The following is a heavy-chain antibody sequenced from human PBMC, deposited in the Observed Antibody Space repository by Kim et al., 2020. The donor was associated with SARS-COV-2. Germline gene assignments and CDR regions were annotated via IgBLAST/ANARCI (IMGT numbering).Heavy chain of an antibody. D-gene: IGHD1-26*01. J-gene: IGHJ5*02. CDR3: AKDDHFNYIGRDWFDP. Sequence: ASVKVSCKASGYIFNRYGITWMRQAPGQGLEWMGWISGYNGDTRYAPDFQDRLTLTTDTSTTTAYMELRSLRSDDTAIYYCAKDDHFNYIGRDWFDPWGQETLVTVSS. CDR1: GYIFNRYG. V-gene: IGHV1-18*01. CDR2: ISGYNGDT.